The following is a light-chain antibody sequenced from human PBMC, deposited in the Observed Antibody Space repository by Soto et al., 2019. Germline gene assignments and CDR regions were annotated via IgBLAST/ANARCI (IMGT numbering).Light chain of an antibody. CDR2: GNY. V-gene: IGLV1-40*01. J-gene: IGLJ1*01. CDR1: SSNVGAGYD. CDR3: QSYDNSLSNYV. Sequence: QSALTQPPSVSGAPGQRVTNSCTGSSSNVGAGYDVHWYQQLPGTAPKLLIYGNYNRPSGVPDRFSGSKSGTSASLAITGLQAEDEVDYYCQSYDNSLSNYVFGTGTKVTVL.